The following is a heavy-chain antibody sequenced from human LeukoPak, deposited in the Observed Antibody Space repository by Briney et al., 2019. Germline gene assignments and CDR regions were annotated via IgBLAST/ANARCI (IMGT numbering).Heavy chain of an antibody. Sequence: GGSLRLSCAASGFTFSSCWMHWVRQAPGKGLVWVSRISSDGSDTMYADSVKGRFTISRDNVNNTLYLQMNSLRGDDTAVYYCAREWDLPGTYYMDVWGKGTTVTVSS. D-gene: IGHD1-26*01. V-gene: IGHV3-74*03. CDR3: AREWDLPGTYYMDV. J-gene: IGHJ6*03. CDR2: ISSDGSDT. CDR1: GFTFSSCW.